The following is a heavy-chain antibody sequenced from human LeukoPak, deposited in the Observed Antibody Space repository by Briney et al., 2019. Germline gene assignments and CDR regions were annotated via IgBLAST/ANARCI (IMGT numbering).Heavy chain of an antibody. Sequence: SETLSLTCTVSGGSISSSSYYWGWIRQPPGKGLEWIGSIYYSGSTYYNPSLKSRVTISVDTSKNQFSLKLSSVTAADTAVYYCARDPPPPYYYDSSGSEYYYYYGMDVWGQGTTVTVSS. J-gene: IGHJ6*02. V-gene: IGHV4-39*07. D-gene: IGHD3-22*01. CDR2: IYYSGST. CDR3: ARDPPPPYYYDSSGSEYYYYYGMDV. CDR1: GGSISSSSYY.